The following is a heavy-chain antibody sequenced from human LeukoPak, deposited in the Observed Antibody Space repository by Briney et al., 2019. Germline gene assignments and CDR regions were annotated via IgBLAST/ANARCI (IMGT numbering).Heavy chain of an antibody. CDR2: IRGKHYDGTT. D-gene: IGHD1-20*01. V-gene: IGHV3-49*03. CDR1: GFTFADHP. J-gene: IGHJ4*02. Sequence: GGSLSLSCAASGFTFADHPMTWFRQAPGKGLEWVGFIRGKHYDGTTEYAASVKGRFTISRDDSKSVAYLQMNSLKTEDTAVYYCTRGNWNPGYWGQGTLVTVSS. CDR3: TRGNWNPGY.